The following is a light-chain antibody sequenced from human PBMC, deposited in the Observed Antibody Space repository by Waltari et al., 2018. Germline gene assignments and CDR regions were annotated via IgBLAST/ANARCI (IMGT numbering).Light chain of an antibody. J-gene: IGKJ2*01. CDR3: QQYYSTPYT. Sequence: DIVMTQSPDSLAVSLGERATINCKSSKSILYSSNNKNYLTWYQQKPGQPPKLLIYWASTRESGVPDRFTGSGSGTDFTRTISSLQAEDVAVYYCQQYYSTPYTFGQGTKLEIK. V-gene: IGKV4-1*01. CDR2: WAS. CDR1: KSILYSSNNKNY.